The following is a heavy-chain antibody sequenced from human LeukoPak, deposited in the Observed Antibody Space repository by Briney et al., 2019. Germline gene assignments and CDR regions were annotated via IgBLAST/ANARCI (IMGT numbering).Heavy chain of an antibody. Sequence: SETLSLTCTVSGGSISSSSYYWGWIRQPPGKGLEWIGSIYYRGSTYYNPSLKSRVTISVDTSKNQLSLKLSSVTAADTAVYYCARVHYDFWSGYYPMDAFDIWGQGTMVTVSS. CDR3: ARVHYDFWSGYYPMDAFDI. D-gene: IGHD3-3*01. J-gene: IGHJ3*02. CDR2: IYYRGST. V-gene: IGHV4-39*07. CDR1: GGSISSSSYY.